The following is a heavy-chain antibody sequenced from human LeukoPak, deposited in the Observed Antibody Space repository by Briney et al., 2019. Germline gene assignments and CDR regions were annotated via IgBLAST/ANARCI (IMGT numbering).Heavy chain of an antibody. Sequence: GGSLRLSCAASGFTFSSYWMSWVRQAPGKGLEWVANIKQDGSEKYYVDSVKGRFTISRDNSKNTLYLQMNSLRPEDTAVYYCAKDQGIMLRGVMDRLPPSYWGQGTLVTVSS. CDR2: IKQDGSEK. D-gene: IGHD3-10*01. J-gene: IGHJ4*02. CDR3: AKDQGIMLRGVMDRLPPSY. V-gene: IGHV3-7*01. CDR1: GFTFSSYW.